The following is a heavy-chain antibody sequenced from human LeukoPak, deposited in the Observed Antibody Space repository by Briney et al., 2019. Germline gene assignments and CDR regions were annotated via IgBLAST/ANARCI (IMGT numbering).Heavy chain of an antibody. Sequence: GGSLRLSCAASGFGFSSYVMSWVRQAPGKGLEWVSAMTGGSDSTYYADSVKGRFTISRDNSKNTLYLQMNSLRAEDTAVYYCAKGSANARPYYFDYWGQGTLVTVSS. D-gene: IGHD2-15*01. J-gene: IGHJ4*02. V-gene: IGHV3-23*01. CDR2: MTGGSDST. CDR1: GFGFSSYV. CDR3: AKGSANARPYYFDY.